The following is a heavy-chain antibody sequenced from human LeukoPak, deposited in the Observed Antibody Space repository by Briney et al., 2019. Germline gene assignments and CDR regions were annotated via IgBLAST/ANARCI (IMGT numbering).Heavy chain of an antibody. D-gene: IGHD3-22*01. CDR3: ASSVNYYDSSGITEFDY. CDR2: IYYSGST. Sequence: MTSETLSLTCTVSGGSISSGGYYWSWIRQHPGKGLEWIGYIYYSGSTYYNPSLKSRVTISVDTSKNQFSLKLSSVTVADTAVYYCASSVNYYDSSGITEFDYWGQGTLVTVSS. J-gene: IGHJ4*02. V-gene: IGHV4-31*03. CDR1: GGSISSGGYY.